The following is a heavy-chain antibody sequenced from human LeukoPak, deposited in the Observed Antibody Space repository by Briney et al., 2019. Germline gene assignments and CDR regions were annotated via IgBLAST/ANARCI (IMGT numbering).Heavy chain of an antibody. D-gene: IGHD3-10*01. CDR2: IIPIFGTA. J-gene: IGHJ4*02. Sequence: SVKVSCKASGGTFSSYAISWVRQAPGQGLEWMGGIIPIFGTANYAQKFQGRVTITADESMSTAYMELSSLRSEDTAVYYCARGAVRGVIYGRFGYWGQGTLVTVSS. CDR1: GGTFSSYA. CDR3: ARGAVRGVIYGRFGY. V-gene: IGHV1-69*13.